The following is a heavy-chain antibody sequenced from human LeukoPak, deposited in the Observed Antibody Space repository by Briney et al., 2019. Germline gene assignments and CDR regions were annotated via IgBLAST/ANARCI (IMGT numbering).Heavy chain of an antibody. V-gene: IGHV4-31*03. CDR2: IYSSGSS. D-gene: IGHD2-15*01. CDR3: ARGSCSGGACYSGSEFDF. CDR1: GASITRGGFY. J-gene: IGHJ4*02. Sequence: PSQTLXLTCTVSGASITRGGFYWSWLRQHPGKGLEGIGHIYSSGSSTYNPSLRTRLSMSLDPSKSQFSLTLNSLTVADTAVYYCARGSCSGGACYSGSEFDFWGQGTLVTVSS.